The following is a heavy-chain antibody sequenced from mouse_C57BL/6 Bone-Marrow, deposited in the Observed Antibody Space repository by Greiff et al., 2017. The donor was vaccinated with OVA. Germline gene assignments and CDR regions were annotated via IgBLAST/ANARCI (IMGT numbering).Heavy chain of an antibody. CDR3: ARNPGGSYYYGSSSYYFDY. J-gene: IGHJ2*01. CDR2: INPGSGGT. D-gene: IGHD1-1*01. Sequence: QVQLQQSGAELVRPGTSVKVSCKASGYAFTNYLIEWVKQRPGQGLEWIGVINPGSGGTNYNEKFKGKATLTADKSSSTAYMQLSSLTSEDSAVYFCARNPGGSYYYGSSSYYFDYWGQGTTLTVSS. V-gene: IGHV1-54*01. CDR1: GYAFTNYL.